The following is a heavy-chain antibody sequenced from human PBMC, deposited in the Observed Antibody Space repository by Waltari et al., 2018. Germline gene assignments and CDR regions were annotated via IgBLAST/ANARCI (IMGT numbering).Heavy chain of an antibody. D-gene: IGHD3-22*01. Sequence: QVQLVQSGSELKRPGASVKVSCKASGYTFVTYALHWVRQAPGQGLEWMGWIHTNTGKPTYAQGFTGRCVFSMDTSVSTAYLQINSLDAEDTAVYYCARSHYYDTLGYYDYWGQGTLVTVSS. CDR2: IHTNTGKP. CDR1: GYTFVTYA. CDR3: ARSHYYDTLGYYDY. V-gene: IGHV7-4-1*02. J-gene: IGHJ4*02.